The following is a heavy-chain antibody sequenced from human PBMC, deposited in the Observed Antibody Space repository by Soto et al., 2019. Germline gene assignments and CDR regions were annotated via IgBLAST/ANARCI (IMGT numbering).Heavy chain of an antibody. CDR1: GFTFSSYG. Sequence: QVQLVESGGGVVQPGRSLRLSCAASGFTFSSYGMHWVRQAPGKGLEWVAVISYDGSNKYYADSVKGRFTISRDNSKKPLYLQMNGLRAEDTAVYYCAKGDSSGDVVEYWGQGSLVTVSS. CDR2: ISYDGSNK. V-gene: IGHV3-30*18. CDR3: AKGDSSGDVVEY. D-gene: IGHD3-22*01. J-gene: IGHJ4*02.